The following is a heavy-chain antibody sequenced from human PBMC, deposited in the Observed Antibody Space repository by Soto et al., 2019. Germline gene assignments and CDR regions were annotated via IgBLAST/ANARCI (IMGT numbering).Heavy chain of an antibody. CDR3: ARDVADYYDDCNNSYNAFDL. Sequence: QVHLVQSGAEVKKPGASVKVSCNASGYTFTNYYIHWVRQAPGQGLEWMGMIHPRGYRTIYSQQFQGRVTMTTDTSTRTVYMDLSSLRSDDTAVSYCARDVADYYDDCNNSYNAFDLCGQGTRVTVSS. J-gene: IGHJ3*01. CDR2: IHPRGYRT. D-gene: IGHD3-22*01. V-gene: IGHV1-46*03. CDR1: GYTFTNYY.